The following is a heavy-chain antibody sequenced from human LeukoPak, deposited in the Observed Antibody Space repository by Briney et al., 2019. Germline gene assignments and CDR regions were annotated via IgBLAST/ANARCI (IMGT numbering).Heavy chain of an antibody. V-gene: IGHV3-66*01. Sequence: GGSLRLSCAASGFTFSSYWMSWVRQAPGKGLEWVSVIYSGGSTYYADSVKGRFTISRDNSKNTLYLQMNSLRAEDTAVYYCARDRRWLDAFDIWGRGTMVTVSS. D-gene: IGHD5-24*01. CDR1: GFTFSSYW. CDR2: IYSGGST. J-gene: IGHJ3*02. CDR3: ARDRRWLDAFDI.